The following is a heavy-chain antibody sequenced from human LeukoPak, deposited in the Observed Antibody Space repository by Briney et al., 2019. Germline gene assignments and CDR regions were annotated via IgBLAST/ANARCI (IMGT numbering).Heavy chain of an antibody. CDR2: IYYSGST. CDR1: GGSISSSSYY. J-gene: IGHJ4*02. V-gene: IGHV4-39*07. D-gene: IGHD6-6*01. Sequence: SETLSLTCTVSGGSISSSSYYWGWIRQPPGKGLEWIGSIYYSGSTYYNPSLKSRVTISVDTSKNQFSLKLSSVTAADTAVYYCARDHPRAARPISHFDYWGQGTLVTVSS. CDR3: ARDHPRAARPISHFDY.